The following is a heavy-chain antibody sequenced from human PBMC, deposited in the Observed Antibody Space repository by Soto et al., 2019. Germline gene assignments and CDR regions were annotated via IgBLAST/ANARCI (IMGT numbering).Heavy chain of an antibody. Sequence: QVQLVQSGAEVKKPGSSVKVSCKASGGTFSSYAISWVRQAPGQGLEWMGGIIPIFGTANYAQKFQGRVTITADESTSTAYMELSSLRSEDTAVYYCATLGRIVGATTTIYYYYYGMDVWGQGTTVTVSS. CDR3: ATLGRIVGATTTIYYYYYGMDV. D-gene: IGHD1-26*01. J-gene: IGHJ6*02. CDR2: IIPIFGTA. V-gene: IGHV1-69*12. CDR1: GGTFSSYA.